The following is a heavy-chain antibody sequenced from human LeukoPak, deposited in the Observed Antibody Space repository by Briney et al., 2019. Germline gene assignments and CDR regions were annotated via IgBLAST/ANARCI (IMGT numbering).Heavy chain of an antibody. J-gene: IGHJ4*02. CDR3: ARRPRSNIWHFDY. V-gene: IGHV5-51*01. Sequence: GESPKISCKGSGYSFTSYWIGWVRQMPGKGLEWMGIIYPGDSDTRYSPSFQGQVTISADKSISTAYLQWSSLKASDTAMYYCARRPRSNIWHFDYWGQGTLVIVSS. D-gene: IGHD2-2*01. CDR2: IYPGDSDT. CDR1: GYSFTSYW.